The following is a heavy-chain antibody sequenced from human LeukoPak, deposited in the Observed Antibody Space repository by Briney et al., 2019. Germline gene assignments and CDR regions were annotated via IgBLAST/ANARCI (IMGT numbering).Heavy chain of an antibody. J-gene: IGHJ4*02. CDR3: ARLIYGDYFDY. D-gene: IGHD4-17*01. Sequence: SETLSLTCTASGGSFSSSSYYWGWIGQPPGKGLEWIGSIYPSGSTYYNPSLKSRVAISVDTSKNQFSLKLSSVTAADTAVYYCARLIYGDYFDYWGQGTLVTVSS. CDR1: GGSFSSSSYY. V-gene: IGHV4-39*01. CDR2: IYPSGST.